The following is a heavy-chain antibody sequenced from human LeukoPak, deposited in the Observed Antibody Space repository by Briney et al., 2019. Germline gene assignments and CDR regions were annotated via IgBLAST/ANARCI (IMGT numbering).Heavy chain of an antibody. J-gene: IGHJ4*02. CDR2: IYTGGTT. CDR1: GFPVYTNS. V-gene: IGHV3-53*01. CDR3: ARSPAFYDGAVVKYYFDY. Sequence: GGSLRLSCAVSGFPVYTNSMSWARQVPGKGLEWVSVIYTGGTTHYADTVKGRFTISRDNSKNTVYLEMNSLRAEDAAVYFCARSPAFYDGAVVKYYFDYWGQGTLVTVSS. D-gene: IGHD6-19*01.